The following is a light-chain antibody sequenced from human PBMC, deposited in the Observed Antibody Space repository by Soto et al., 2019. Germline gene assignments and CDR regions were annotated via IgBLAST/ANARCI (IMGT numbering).Light chain of an antibody. Sequence: EVVLTQSPGTLSLSPGERATLSCRASQNIRGNELAWYQQKPGQAPRLLIYRGSSRATGIPDRFSGRGSGTDFTHTISRLEPEYFADYYCQAYGTSAPWTFGQGTKVEIK. CDR1: QNIRGNE. V-gene: IGKV3-20*01. J-gene: IGKJ1*01. CDR3: QAYGTSAPWT. CDR2: RGS.